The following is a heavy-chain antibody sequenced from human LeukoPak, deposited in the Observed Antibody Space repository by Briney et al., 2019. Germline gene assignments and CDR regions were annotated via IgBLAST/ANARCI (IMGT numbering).Heavy chain of an antibody. V-gene: IGHV3-11*01. J-gene: IGHJ4*02. CDR3: ARDGLRSIFRYCGGDCYSDY. CDR2: IRSGGSTI. CDR1: GFTFSDYY. Sequence: GGSLRLSCAASGFTFSDYYMSWLRRAPGKGLEGVSYIRSGGSTILYADCVRGVFTISRDNAKNSLYLQMSSLRAEDTAVYYCARDGLRSIFRYCGGDCYSDYWGQGTLVTVSS. D-gene: IGHD2-21*02.